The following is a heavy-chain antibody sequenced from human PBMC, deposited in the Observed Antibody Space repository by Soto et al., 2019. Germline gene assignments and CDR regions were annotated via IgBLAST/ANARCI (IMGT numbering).Heavy chain of an antibody. D-gene: IGHD6-13*01. V-gene: IGHV3-48*03. J-gene: IGHJ4*02. Sequence: GGSLRLSCAASGFTVSSYEFNWVRQAPGRGLEWISYISVSGNIIKYADSVKGRFTISRDNSERTLHLHMSSLRVDDTAVYFCVRDTMRASAAASLDDWGQGTQVTVSS. CDR2: ISVSGNII. CDR3: VRDTMRASAAASLDD. CDR1: GFTVSSYE.